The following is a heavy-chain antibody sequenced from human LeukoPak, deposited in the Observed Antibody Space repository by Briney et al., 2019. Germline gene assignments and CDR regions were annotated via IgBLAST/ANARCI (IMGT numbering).Heavy chain of an antibody. D-gene: IGHD5-12*01. CDR3: ARDQVVWKYSGYAIE. CDR1: GFTFSSYW. V-gene: IGHV3-74*01. J-gene: IGHJ4*02. CDR2: INSDGSST. Sequence: PGGSLRLSCAASGFTFSSYWMHWVRQAPGKGLVWVSRINSDGSSTSYADSVKGRFTISRDNAKNTLYLQMNSLRAEDTAVYYCARDQVVWKYSGYAIEWGQGTLVTVSS.